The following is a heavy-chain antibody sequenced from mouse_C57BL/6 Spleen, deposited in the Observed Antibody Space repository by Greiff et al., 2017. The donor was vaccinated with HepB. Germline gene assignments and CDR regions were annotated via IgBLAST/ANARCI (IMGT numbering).Heavy chain of an antibody. CDR2: IDPNSGST. D-gene: IGHD4-1*01. J-gene: IGHJ3*01. Sequence: VQLQQPGAELVKPGASVKLSCKASGYTFTSYWMHWVKQRPGQGLEWIGMIDPNSGSTNYNEKFKSKATLTVDKSSSTAYMQLSSLTSEDSAVYYCATGTEGFAYWGQGTLVTVSA. CDR3: ATGTEGFAY. V-gene: IGHV1-64*01. CDR1: GYTFTSYW.